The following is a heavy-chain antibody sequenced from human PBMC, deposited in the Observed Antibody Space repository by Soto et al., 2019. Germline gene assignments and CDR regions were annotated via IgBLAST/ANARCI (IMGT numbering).Heavy chain of an antibody. CDR2: IIPIFGTA. J-gene: IGHJ3*02. CDR3: ARGIAAAGNDAFDI. Sequence: ASVKVSCKASGYIFTSYYTYWVRQAPGQGLEWMGGIIPIFGTANYAQKFQGRVTITADESTSTAYMELRSLRSDDTAVYYCARGIAAAGNDAFDIWGQGTMVTVSS. V-gene: IGHV1-69*13. D-gene: IGHD6-13*01. CDR1: GYIFTSYY.